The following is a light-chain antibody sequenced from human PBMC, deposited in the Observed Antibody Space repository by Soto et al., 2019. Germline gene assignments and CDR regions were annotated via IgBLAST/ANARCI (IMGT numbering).Light chain of an antibody. CDR1: SSDVGGYNY. CDR2: DVT. Sequence: QSVLTQPASVSGSPGQSITISCTGTSSDVGGYNYVSWYRQYPGKAPELMIYDVTIRPSGVSNRFSGSKSGTTASLTISGLQAEDEADYYCTSYTGSSTLNYVFGTGTKLTVL. V-gene: IGLV2-14*03. CDR3: TSYTGSSTLNYV. J-gene: IGLJ1*01.